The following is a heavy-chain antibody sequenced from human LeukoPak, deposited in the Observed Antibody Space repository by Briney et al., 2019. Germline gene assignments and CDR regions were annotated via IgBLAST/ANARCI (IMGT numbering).Heavy chain of an antibody. CDR3: ARDSSYYYDSSGYAHDY. CDR2: IKQDGTEK. Sequence: TGGSLRLSCVASGFTFSSYWMSWVRQAPGKGLQWVANIKQDGTEKYYVDSVKGRFTISRDSAKNSLYLQMNSLRAEDTAVYYCARDSSYYYDSSGYAHDYWGQGTLVTVSS. V-gene: IGHV3-7*01. CDR1: GFTFSSYW. J-gene: IGHJ4*02. D-gene: IGHD3-22*01.